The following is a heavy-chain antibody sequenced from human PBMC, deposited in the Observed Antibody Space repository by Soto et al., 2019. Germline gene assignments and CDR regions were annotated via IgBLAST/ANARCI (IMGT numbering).Heavy chain of an antibody. CDR1: GFTFSSYA. CDR3: ARDACSSTSCYYYYYYYGMDV. D-gene: IGHD2-2*01. Sequence: ALRLYCPAWGFTFSSYAMHWVRQAPGKGLEWVAVISYDGSNKYYADSVKGRFTISRDNSKNTLYLQMNSLRAEDTAVYYCARDACSSTSCYYYYYYYGMDVWGQVPTVTVSS. V-gene: IGHV3-30-3*01. CDR2: ISYDGSNK. J-gene: IGHJ6*02.